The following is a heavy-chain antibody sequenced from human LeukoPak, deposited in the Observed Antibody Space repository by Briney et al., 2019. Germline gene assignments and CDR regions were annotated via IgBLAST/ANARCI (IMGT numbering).Heavy chain of an antibody. J-gene: IGHJ4*02. CDR1: GLTFSNYN. Sequence: PGGSLRLSCAASGLTFSNYNMNWVRQAPGKGLEWVSSISTSGSYIYYANSMKGRFTISRDNAKNSLYLQMNSLRVEDSAVYYCARDLHRGGGDCCPFDYWGQGTLVTVSS. CDR3: ARDLHRGGGDCCPFDY. D-gene: IGHD2-21*02. CDR2: ISTSGSYI. V-gene: IGHV3-21*01.